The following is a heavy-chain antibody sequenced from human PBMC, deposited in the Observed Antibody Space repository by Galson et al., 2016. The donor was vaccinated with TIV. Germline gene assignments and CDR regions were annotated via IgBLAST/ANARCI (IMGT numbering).Heavy chain of an antibody. CDR3: ARHDLWYYVGS. CDR2: IYDSGKT. Sequence: LTCTVSGGSISSRSYYWGWIRQPPGKGLEWIGSIYDSGKTYQNPSLKSRVTISLDASKNHFSLTLRSGPAADTAVYYRARHDLWYYVGSWGQGALVIVSS. D-gene: IGHD2-8*02. J-gene: IGHJ4*02. CDR1: GGSISSRSYY. V-gene: IGHV4-39*07.